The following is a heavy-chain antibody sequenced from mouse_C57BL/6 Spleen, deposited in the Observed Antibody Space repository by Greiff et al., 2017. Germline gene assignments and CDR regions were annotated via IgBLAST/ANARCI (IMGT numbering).Heavy chain of an antibody. CDR3: AGTYGYAMDY. V-gene: IGHV1-64*01. J-gene: IGHJ4*01. D-gene: IGHD1-1*02. CDR1: GYTFTSYW. Sequence: QVHVKQPGAELVKPGASVKLSCKASGYTFTSYWMHWVKQRPGQGLEWIGMIHPNSGSTNYNEKFKSKATLTVDKSSSTAYMQRSSLTSEDSAVYYCAGTYGYAMDYWGQGTSVTVSS. CDR2: IHPNSGST.